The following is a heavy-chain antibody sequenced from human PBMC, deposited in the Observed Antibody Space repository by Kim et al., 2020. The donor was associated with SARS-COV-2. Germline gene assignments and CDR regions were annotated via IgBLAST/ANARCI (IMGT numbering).Heavy chain of an antibody. D-gene: IGHD4-4*01. J-gene: IGHJ4*02. Sequence: LKSRVTISVDTSKNQFSLKLSSVTAADTAVYYCARHSTHDYSNYVYFDYWGQGTLVTVSS. CDR3: ARHSTHDYSNYVYFDY. V-gene: IGHV4-59*08.